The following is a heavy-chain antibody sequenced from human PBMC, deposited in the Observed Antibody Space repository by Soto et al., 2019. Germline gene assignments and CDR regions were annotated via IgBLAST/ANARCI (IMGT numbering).Heavy chain of an antibody. J-gene: IGHJ6*03. Sequence: HPGGSLRLSCAASGFTFSSYSMNWVRQAPGKGLEWVSYISSSSSTIYYADSVKGRFTISRDNAKNSLYLQMNSLRAEDTAVYYCARDPDPPYYYYMDVWGKGTTVTVSS. CDR3: ARDPDPPYYYYMDV. V-gene: IGHV3-48*01. CDR2: ISSSSSTI. CDR1: GFTFSSYS.